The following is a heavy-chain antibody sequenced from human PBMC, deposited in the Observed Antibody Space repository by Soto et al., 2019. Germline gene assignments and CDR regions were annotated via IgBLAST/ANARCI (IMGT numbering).Heavy chain of an antibody. Sequence: GGSLRLSCAASGFTFSSYSMNWVRQAPGKGLEWVSYISSSSSTIYYADSVKGRFTISRDNAKNSLYLQMNSLRAEDTAVYYCARDRGVQYFDWSHPAGFDYWGQGTLVTVSS. D-gene: IGHD3-9*01. V-gene: IGHV3-48*01. CDR1: GFTFSSYS. J-gene: IGHJ4*02. CDR3: ARDRGVQYFDWSHPAGFDY. CDR2: ISSSSSTI.